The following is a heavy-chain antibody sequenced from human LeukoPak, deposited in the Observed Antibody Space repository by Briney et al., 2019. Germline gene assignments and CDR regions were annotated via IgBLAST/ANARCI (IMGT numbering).Heavy chain of an antibody. V-gene: IGHV4-59*08. CDR3: ARHDDIAIFRNGLDV. J-gene: IGHJ6*02. CDR2: IYYSRGT. Sequence: SETLSLTCTVSGSMYNYYWSWIRQPPGEGLEWIGYIYYSRGTMYNPALKSRVTISIDTSKSQLSLKVNSVTAADTAVYYCARHDDIAIFRNGLDVWGQGTTVTVSS. CDR1: GSMYNYY. D-gene: IGHD6-13*01.